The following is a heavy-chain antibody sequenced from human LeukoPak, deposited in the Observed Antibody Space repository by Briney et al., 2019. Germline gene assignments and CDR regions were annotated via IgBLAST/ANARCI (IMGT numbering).Heavy chain of an antibody. CDR1: GGSISSSSYY. V-gene: IGHV4-39*07. CDR2: IFYSGST. Sequence: SETLSLTCTVSGGSISSSSYYWGWIRQPPGKGLEWIGSIFYSGSTYYNPSLKSRVTISVDTSKNQFSLKLTSVTAADTAVYYCARLRGAGSWYSDLWGRGTLVTVSS. D-gene: IGHD3-10*01. J-gene: IGHJ2*01. CDR3: ARLRGAGSWYSDL.